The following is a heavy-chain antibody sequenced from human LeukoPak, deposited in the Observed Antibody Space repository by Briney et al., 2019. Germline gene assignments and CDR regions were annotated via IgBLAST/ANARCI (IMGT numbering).Heavy chain of an antibody. CDR2: IHYSGTN. CDR1: GGSISSYY. Sequence: SETLSLTCTVSGGSISSYYWNWIRQPPGKGLEWIGYIHYSGTNYYNPSLKSRVTISVDTSKSQFSLKLSSVTAADTAVYYCARFQEYRGMATIGLAFDIWGQGTMVTVSS. V-gene: IGHV4-59*01. J-gene: IGHJ3*02. CDR3: ARFQEYRGMATIGLAFDI. D-gene: IGHD5-24*01.